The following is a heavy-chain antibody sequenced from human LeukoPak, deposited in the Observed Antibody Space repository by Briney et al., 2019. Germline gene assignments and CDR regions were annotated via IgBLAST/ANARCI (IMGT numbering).Heavy chain of an antibody. Sequence: AGGSLRLSCAASGFTFSSYAMSWVRQAPGKGLGWVSAISGSGGSTYYADSVKGRFTISRDNSKNTLYLQMNSLRAEDTAVYYCAKPKDYYDSSGYFDYWGQGTLVTVSS. CDR1: GFTFSSYA. D-gene: IGHD3-22*01. J-gene: IGHJ4*02. V-gene: IGHV3-23*01. CDR3: AKPKDYYDSSGYFDY. CDR2: ISGSGGST.